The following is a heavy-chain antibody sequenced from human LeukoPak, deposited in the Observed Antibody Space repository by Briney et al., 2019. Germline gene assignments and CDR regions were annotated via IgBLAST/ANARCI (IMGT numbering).Heavy chain of an antibody. D-gene: IGHD3-16*01. J-gene: IGHJ5*02. CDR1: GFTFTSYA. Sequence: GGSLRLSCAASGFTFTSYAMHWVRQAPGQRLEWMGWINAGNGNTKYSQKFQGRVTITRDTSASTAYMELSSLRSEDTAVYYCARVVGGGPSSFFNWFDPWGQGTLVTVSS. CDR2: INAGNGNT. V-gene: IGHV1-3*01. CDR3: ARVVGGGPSSFFNWFDP.